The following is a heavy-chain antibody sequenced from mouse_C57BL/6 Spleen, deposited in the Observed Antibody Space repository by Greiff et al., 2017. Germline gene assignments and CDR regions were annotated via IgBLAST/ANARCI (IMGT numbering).Heavy chain of an antibody. Sequence: EVKLMESGGGLVKPGGSLKLSCAASGFTFSSYAMSWVRQTPEKRLEWVATISDGGSYTYYPDNVKGRFTISRDNAKNNLYLQMSHLKSEDTAMYYCAREGDSSGLDYWGQGTTLTVSS. CDR2: ISDGGSYT. V-gene: IGHV5-4*01. D-gene: IGHD3-2*02. J-gene: IGHJ2*01. CDR3: AREGDSSGLDY. CDR1: GFTFSSYA.